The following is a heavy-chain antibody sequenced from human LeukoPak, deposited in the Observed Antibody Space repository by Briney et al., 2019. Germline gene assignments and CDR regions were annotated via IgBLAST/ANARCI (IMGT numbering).Heavy chain of an antibody. CDR3: ARVVEDIAAAVYYFDY. J-gene: IGHJ4*02. CDR2: ISAYNGNT. V-gene: IGHV1-18*01. D-gene: IGHD6-13*01. CDR1: GYTFTSYG. Sequence: GASVKVSCKASGYTFTSYGISWVRQAPGQGLEWMGWISAYNGNTNYAQKLQGRVTMTTVTSTSTAYMELRSLRSDDTAVYYCARVVEDIAAAVYYFDYWGQGTLVTVSS.